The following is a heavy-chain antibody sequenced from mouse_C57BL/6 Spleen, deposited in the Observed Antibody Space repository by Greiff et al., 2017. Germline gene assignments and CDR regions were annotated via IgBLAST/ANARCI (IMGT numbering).Heavy chain of an antibody. CDR2: VYPDNGGT. V-gene: IGHV1-36*01. Sequence: VQLKGSGPVLVKPGPSVKISCKASGFTFTDYYMHWVKQSHGKSLEWIGLVYPDNGGTSYNQKFKGKATLTVDTSSSTAYMELNRLTSEVSAVYYCATGPTDHFDYWGQGTPFTVSS. CDR1: GFTFTDYY. J-gene: IGHJ2*01. CDR3: ATGPTDHFDY.